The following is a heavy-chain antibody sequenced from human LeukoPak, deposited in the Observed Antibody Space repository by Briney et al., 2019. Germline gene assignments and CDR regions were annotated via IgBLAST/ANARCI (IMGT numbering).Heavy chain of an antibody. J-gene: IGHJ4*02. V-gene: IGHV3-21*01. CDR1: GFTFSSYS. CDR2: ISSSSSYI. Sequence: GGSLRLSCAASGFTFSSYSMNWVRQAPGKGLEWVSSISSSSSYIYYADSVKGRFTISRDNAKNSLYLQMNSLRAEDTAVYYCARDSYGSGISCNFDYWGQGTLVTVSS. D-gene: IGHD3-10*01. CDR3: ARDSYGSGISCNFDY.